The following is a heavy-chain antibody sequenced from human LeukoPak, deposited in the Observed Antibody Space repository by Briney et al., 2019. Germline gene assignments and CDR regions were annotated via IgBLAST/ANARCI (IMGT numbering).Heavy chain of an antibody. V-gene: IGHV4-59*08. Sequence: SETLSLTCTVSGGSISSYYWSWIRQPPGKGLEWIGYIYYSGSTNYNPSLKSRVTISVDTSKKQFYLTLSSVTAADTAVYYCARHGSYDSSGYYLGIFDYWGQGTLVTVSS. J-gene: IGHJ4*02. D-gene: IGHD3-22*01. CDR3: ARHGSYDSSGYYLGIFDY. CDR1: GGSISSYY. CDR2: IYYSGST.